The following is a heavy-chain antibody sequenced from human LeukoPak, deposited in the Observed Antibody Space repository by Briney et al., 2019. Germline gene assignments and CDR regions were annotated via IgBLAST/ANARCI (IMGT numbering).Heavy chain of an antibody. J-gene: IGHJ4*02. Sequence: ASVKVSCKASGYTFTDYYMHWVRQAPGQGLEWMGWINPNSGGTNYALKFQGRVTMTRDTPISTVYMEVSRLTSDDTAVYFCARKKGDYWGQGTLVTVSS. CDR3: ARKKGDY. CDR2: INPNSGGT. CDR1: GYTFTDYY. V-gene: IGHV1-2*02.